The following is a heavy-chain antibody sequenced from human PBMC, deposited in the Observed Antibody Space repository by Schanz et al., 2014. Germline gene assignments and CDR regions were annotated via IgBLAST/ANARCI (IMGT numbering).Heavy chain of an antibody. CDR3: AKGRFGELSAFDI. D-gene: IGHD3-10*01. CDR1: GFTFGDYA. J-gene: IGHJ3*02. Sequence: EVQLLESGGGLVQPGGSLRLSCAASGFTFGDYAMTWVRQAPGKGLEWVSAISASGGTTYYADSVKGRFTISRDNAKNSLYLEMNSLRAEDTALYYCAKGRFGELSAFDIWGQGTMVTVSS. CDR2: ISASGGTT. V-gene: IGHV3-23*01.